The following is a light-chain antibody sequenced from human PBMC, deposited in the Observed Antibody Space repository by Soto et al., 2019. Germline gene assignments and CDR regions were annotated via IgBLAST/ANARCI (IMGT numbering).Light chain of an antibody. CDR2: GAS. Sequence: DIQLTQSPSSVSASVGDRVTVTCRSSQGISNWLAWYQQRPGKAPKLLIYGASTLQSGVPSRFSGSGSGTDFTLTISSLQPEDFATYYCQHANSFPWTFGQGTKVEIK. J-gene: IGKJ1*01. V-gene: IGKV1-12*01. CDR3: QHANSFPWT. CDR1: QGISNW.